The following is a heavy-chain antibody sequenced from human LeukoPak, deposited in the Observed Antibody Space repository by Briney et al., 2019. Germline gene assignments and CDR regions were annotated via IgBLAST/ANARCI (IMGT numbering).Heavy chain of an antibody. CDR3: ARVSEAYYLDY. J-gene: IGHJ4*02. CDR1: GFTFSSYG. V-gene: IGHV3-30*03. Sequence: GGSLRLACAASGFTFSSYGMHWVRQAPGKGLEWVAVISYDGSNKYYADSVKGRFTISRDNSKNTLYLQMNSLRAEDTAVYYCARVSEAYYLDYWGQGTLVTVSS. CDR2: ISYDGSNK.